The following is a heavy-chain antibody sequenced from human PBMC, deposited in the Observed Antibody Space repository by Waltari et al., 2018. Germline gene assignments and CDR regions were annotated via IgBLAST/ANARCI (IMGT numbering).Heavy chain of an antibody. D-gene: IGHD2-15*01. Sequence: EVQLLESGGGLVQPGGSLRLSCAASGFPFSSYAMSWVRQAPGKGREWVSVIYSGGSTYYADSVKGRFTISRDNSKNTLYLQMNSLRAEDTAVYYCAKGHFSWPFDYWGQGTLVTVSS. J-gene: IGHJ4*02. V-gene: IGHV3-23*03. CDR3: AKGHFSWPFDY. CDR1: GFPFSSYA. CDR2: IYSGGST.